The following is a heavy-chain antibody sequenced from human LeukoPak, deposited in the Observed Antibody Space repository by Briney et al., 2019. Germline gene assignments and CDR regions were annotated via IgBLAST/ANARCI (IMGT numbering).Heavy chain of an antibody. V-gene: IGHV3-48*03. CDR3: ARFGVVAVAGYLDY. CDR2: ISSSGSTI. CDR1: GLTFSNFP. J-gene: IGHJ4*02. D-gene: IGHD6-19*01. Sequence: QTGGSLRLSCAVSGLTFSNFPMHWVRQAPGKGLEWVSYISSSGSTIYYADSVKGRFTISRDNAKNSLYLQMNSLRAEDTAVYYCARFGVVAVAGYLDYWGQGTLVTVSS.